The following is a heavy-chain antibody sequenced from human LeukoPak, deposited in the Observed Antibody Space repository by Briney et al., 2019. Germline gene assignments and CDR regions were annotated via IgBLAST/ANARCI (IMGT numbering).Heavy chain of an antibody. Sequence: ASVKVSCKASGYTFTGYYMHWVRQAPGQGLEWMGWINPNSGGTNYAQKFQGRVTMTRDTPIRTAYMELSRLRSDDTAVYYCARGGSYRSTYNWFDPWGQGTLVTVSS. CDR2: INPNSGGT. CDR3: ARGGSYRSTYNWFDP. CDR1: GYTFTGYY. V-gene: IGHV1-2*02. D-gene: IGHD3-16*02. J-gene: IGHJ5*02.